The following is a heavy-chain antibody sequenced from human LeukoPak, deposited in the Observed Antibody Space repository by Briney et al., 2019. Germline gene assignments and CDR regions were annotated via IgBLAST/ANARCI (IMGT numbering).Heavy chain of an antibody. CDR3: GIAAYYYGSGGYYVY. J-gene: IGHJ4*02. D-gene: IGHD3-22*01. Sequence: GASVKVSCKASGGTFSSYAISWVRQAPGPGLEWMGRIIPIFGTANYAQKFQGRVTITTDESTSRASMELSSLRAVDTAVYYCGIAAYYYGSGGYYVYWGQGTLVTVSS. V-gene: IGHV1-69*05. CDR1: GGTFSSYA. CDR2: IIPIFGTA.